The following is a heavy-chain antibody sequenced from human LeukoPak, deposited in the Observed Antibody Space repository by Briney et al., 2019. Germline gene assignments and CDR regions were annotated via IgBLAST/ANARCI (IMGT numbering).Heavy chain of an antibody. CDR3: ARSDTAMEYFD. J-gene: IGHJ4*02. D-gene: IGHD5-18*01. Sequence: SETLSLTCAVYGGSFSGYYWSWIRQPPGKGLEWIGEINHSGSTNYNPSLQSRVTISVDTSKNQFSLKLSSVTAADTAVYYCARSDTAMEYFDWGQGTLVTVSS. CDR2: INHSGST. V-gene: IGHV4-34*01. CDR1: GGSFSGYY.